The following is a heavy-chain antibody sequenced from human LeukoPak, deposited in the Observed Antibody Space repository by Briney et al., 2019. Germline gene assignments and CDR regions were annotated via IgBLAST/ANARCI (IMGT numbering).Heavy chain of an antibody. Sequence: GGSLRLSCAASGFTFSNSWMTWVRQAPGKGLEWVASIKQDGSAQHYVDSVKGRFAISRDNAKSSLYLQMNSLRHEDTAMYYCARNRAAPENWGHGTLVTVSS. D-gene: IGHD1-14*01. CDR2: IKQDGSAQ. V-gene: IGHV3-7*01. CDR3: ARNRAAPEN. CDR1: GFTFSNSW. J-gene: IGHJ4*01.